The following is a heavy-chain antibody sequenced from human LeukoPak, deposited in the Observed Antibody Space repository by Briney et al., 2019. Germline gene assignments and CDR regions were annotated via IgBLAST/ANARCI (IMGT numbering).Heavy chain of an antibody. Sequence: GASVKVSCKASGYTFTSYDINWVRQATGQGLEWMGYMDANSGNAGYAQKFQGRVTITRNTSIDTAYMELSSLRSEDTAVYYCARLLRREGYWGQGTLVTVSS. J-gene: IGHJ4*02. V-gene: IGHV1-8*03. CDR2: MDANSGNA. CDR3: ARLLRREGY. CDR1: GYTFTSYD.